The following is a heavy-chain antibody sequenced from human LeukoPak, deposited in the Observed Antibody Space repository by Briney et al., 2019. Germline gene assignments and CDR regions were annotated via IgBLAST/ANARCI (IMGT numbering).Heavy chain of an antibody. CDR1: GYNFTTCG. J-gene: IGHJ4*02. V-gene: IGHV1-18*01. D-gene: IGHD3/OR15-3a*01. Sequence: CASVKVYCNASGYNFTTCGISWLRQAPGQGLEWMGWISAYNGNTNYAQKLQGRVTMTTDTSTSTAYMELRSLRSDDTAVYYCARVPARIGPQRWVDYWGQGTLVTVSS. CDR3: ARVPARIGPQRWVDY. CDR2: ISAYNGNT.